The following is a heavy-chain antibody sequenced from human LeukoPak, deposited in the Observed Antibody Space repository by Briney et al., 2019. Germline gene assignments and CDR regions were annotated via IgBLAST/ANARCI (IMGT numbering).Heavy chain of an antibody. CDR3: ASGSTGDFDY. J-gene: IGHJ4*02. CDR1: GGSISNTNYY. CDR2: IYTSGST. V-gene: IGHV4-61*02. Sequence: SETLSLTCTVSGGSISNTNYYWSWIRQPAGKGLEWIGRIYTSGSTNYNPSLKSRVTMSVDTSKNQFSLKLSSVTAADTAVYYCASGSTGDFDYWGQGTLVTVSS. D-gene: IGHD7-27*01.